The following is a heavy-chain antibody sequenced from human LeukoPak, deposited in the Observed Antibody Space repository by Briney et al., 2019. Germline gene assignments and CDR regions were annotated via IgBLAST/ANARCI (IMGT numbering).Heavy chain of an antibody. J-gene: IGHJ4*02. CDR3: AREATIFGVVIITYYFDY. V-gene: IGHV1-69*05. CDR1: GGTFSSYA. D-gene: IGHD3-3*01. Sequence: GSSVKVSCKASGGTFSSYAISWVRQAPGQGLEWMGRIIPIFGTANYAQKFQGRVTITTDESTSTAYMELSSLRSEGTAVYYCAREATIFGVVIITYYFDYWGQGTLVTVSS. CDR2: IIPIFGTA.